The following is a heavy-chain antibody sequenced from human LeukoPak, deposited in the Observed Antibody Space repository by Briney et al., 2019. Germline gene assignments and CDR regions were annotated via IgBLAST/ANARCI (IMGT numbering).Heavy chain of an antibody. V-gene: IGHV3-21*05. J-gene: IGHJ4*02. CDR2: ISSSSSYI. D-gene: IGHD4/OR15-4a*01. Sequence: GGSLRLSCAASGFTFSSYEMNWVRQAPGKGLEWVSYISSSSSYIYYADSVKGRFTISRDNAKNSLYLQMNSLRAEDTAVYYCARVPMVVPGTPVDYWGQGTLVTVSS. CDR1: GFTFSSYE. CDR3: ARVPMVVPGTPVDY.